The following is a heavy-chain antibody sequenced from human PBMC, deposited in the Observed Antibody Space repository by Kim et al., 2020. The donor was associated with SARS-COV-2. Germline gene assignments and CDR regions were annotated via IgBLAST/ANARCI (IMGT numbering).Heavy chain of an antibody. CDR2: INPSGGST. J-gene: IGHJ6*04. CDR1: GYTFTSYY. Sequence: ASVKVSCKASGYTFTSYYMHWVRQAPGQGLEWMGIINPSGGSTSYAQKFQGRVTMTRDTSTSTVYMELSSLRSEDTAVYYFAREGEDHDYGDYVVLISMGQYGMDVWGKGTTVTVSS. CDR3: AREGEDHDYGDYVVLISMGQYGMDV. D-gene: IGHD4-17*01. V-gene: IGHV1-46*01.